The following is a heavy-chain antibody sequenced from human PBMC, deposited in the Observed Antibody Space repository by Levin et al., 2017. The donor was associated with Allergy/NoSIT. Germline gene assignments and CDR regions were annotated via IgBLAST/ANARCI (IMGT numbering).Heavy chain of an antibody. V-gene: IGHV3-30*04. CDR2: ISYEGRNK. CDR3: ASAYGDYAFQY. Sequence: GESLKISCGASAFTFSTYAMHWVRQAPGNGLEWVAAISYEGRNKYYADSVKGRFTISRDNSKNTLYLQMNSLTPEDTAIYYCASAYGDYAFQYWGQGTLVTVSS. CDR1: AFTFSTYA. J-gene: IGHJ1*01. D-gene: IGHD4-17*01.